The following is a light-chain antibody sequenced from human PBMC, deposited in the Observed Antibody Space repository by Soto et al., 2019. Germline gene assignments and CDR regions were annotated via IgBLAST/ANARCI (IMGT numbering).Light chain of an antibody. CDR3: QQYDSSLIT. CDR2: GAS. Sequence: EIVLTQSPGTLSLSPGERATLSCRASQSVSSNYLAWYQQKPGQAPRLPIYGASSRATGIPDRFSGSGSGTDFSLTISRLEPEDFAVYTCQQYDSSLITFGQGTRLEIK. V-gene: IGKV3-20*01. CDR1: QSVSSNY. J-gene: IGKJ5*01.